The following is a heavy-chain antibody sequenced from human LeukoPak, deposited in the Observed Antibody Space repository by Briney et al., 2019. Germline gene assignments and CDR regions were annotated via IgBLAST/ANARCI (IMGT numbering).Heavy chain of an antibody. V-gene: IGHV3-66*01. D-gene: IGHD5-12*01. CDR1: GFIVSDNY. CDR2: IYGGNST. Sequence: GGSLRLSCAASGFIVSDNYMSWVRQAPGKGLEWLSVIYGGNSTYYAVSVKGRFTISRDTSKNTPYLQMNSLTVEDTAVYYCAKGGYSGHEFDFWGQGALVTVSS. CDR3: AKGGYSGHEFDF. J-gene: IGHJ5*01.